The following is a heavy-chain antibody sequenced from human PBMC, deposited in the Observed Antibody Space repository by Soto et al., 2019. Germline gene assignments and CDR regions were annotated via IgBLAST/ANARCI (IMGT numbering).Heavy chain of an antibody. CDR3: ARHSGSYYYFDY. Sequence: QVQLVQSGAEVKKPGSSVKVSCKASGGTFSSYAISWVRQAPGQGLEWMGGIIPIFGTANYAQKFQGRVTITADESTNTGYMELGILRYEDMSVYDCARHSGSYYYFDYWGQGTLVTVSS. V-gene: IGHV1-69*01. D-gene: IGHD1-26*01. CDR2: IIPIFGTA. CDR1: GGTFSSYA. J-gene: IGHJ4*02.